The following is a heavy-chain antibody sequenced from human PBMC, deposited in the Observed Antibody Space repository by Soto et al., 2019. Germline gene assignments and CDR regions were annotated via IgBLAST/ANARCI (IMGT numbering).Heavy chain of an antibody. CDR1: GYTFTSYA. Sequence: AAVKVSCKASGYTFTSYAMHRVRQAPGQRLERMGWINAGNGNTKYSQKFQGRVTITRDTSTSTAYTELSSLRSEDTDVYYCVRYYYDSSGLFSFDYWGQRTLVTVSS. V-gene: IGHV1-3*01. J-gene: IGHJ4*02. CDR2: INAGNGNT. CDR3: VRYYYDSSGLFSFDY. D-gene: IGHD3-22*01.